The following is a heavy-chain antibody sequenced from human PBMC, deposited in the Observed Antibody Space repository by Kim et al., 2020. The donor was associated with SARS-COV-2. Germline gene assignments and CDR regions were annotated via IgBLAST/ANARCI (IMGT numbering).Heavy chain of an antibody. D-gene: IGHD4-17*01. Sequence: GGSLRLSCAASGFTFSSYAMHWVRQAPGKGLEWVAVISYDGGHKYYADSVKGRFTVSRDDSKNTLYLQMNSLRAEDTAVYYCARESYGVFDYWGQGTLVTVSS. CDR2: ISYDGGHK. J-gene: IGHJ4*02. V-gene: IGHV3-30-3*01. CDR3: ARESYGVFDY. CDR1: GFTFSSYA.